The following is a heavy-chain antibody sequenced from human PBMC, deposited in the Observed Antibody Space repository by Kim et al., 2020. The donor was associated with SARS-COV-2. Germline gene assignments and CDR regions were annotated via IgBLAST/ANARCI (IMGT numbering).Heavy chain of an antibody. J-gene: IGHJ4*02. V-gene: IGHV3-30*07. CDR3: ARDPNYYGSGSSLDY. D-gene: IGHD3-10*01. Sequence: DTVRGRLTRSRHNSKNTLNLQMNSLRAEDTAVYYCARDPNYYGSGSSLDYWGQGTLVTVSS.